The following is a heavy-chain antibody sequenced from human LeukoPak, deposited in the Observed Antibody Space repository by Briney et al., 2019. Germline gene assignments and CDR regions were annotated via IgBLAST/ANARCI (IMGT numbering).Heavy chain of an antibody. Sequence: SETLSLTCTVSGGSISSGGYYWSWIRQHPGKGLEWIGYIYYSGSTYYNPSLKSRVTISVDTSKNQFSLKLSSVTAADTAVYYCARGLNNDNCSGGSCYLDAFDIWGQGTMVTVSS. CDR1: GGSISSGGYY. CDR3: ARGLNNDNCSGGSCYLDAFDI. V-gene: IGHV4-31*03. D-gene: IGHD2-15*01. J-gene: IGHJ3*02. CDR2: IYYSGST.